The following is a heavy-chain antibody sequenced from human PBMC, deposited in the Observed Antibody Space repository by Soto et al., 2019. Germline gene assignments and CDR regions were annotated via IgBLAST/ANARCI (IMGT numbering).Heavy chain of an antibody. CDR3: AKLGVIGEFLSY. D-gene: IGHD3-16*01. CDR1: GFTFSDSA. V-gene: IGHV3-23*01. J-gene: IGHJ4*02. Sequence: ESGGGLAQPGGSLRLSCAASGFTFSDSAMSWVRQAPGKGLEWVSGISGNGGGGTTYYADSVKGRFTISRDNSKNTLYLQMNSLRAEDTAVYYCAKLGVIGEFLSYWGQGTLVTVSS. CDR2: ISGNGGGGTT.